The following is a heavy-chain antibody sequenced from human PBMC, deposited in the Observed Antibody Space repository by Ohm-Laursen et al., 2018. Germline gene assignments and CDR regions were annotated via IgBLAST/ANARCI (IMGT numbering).Heavy chain of an antibody. D-gene: IGHD2/OR15-2a*01. CDR3: AKGRNIDYYYDMDV. Sequence: GSLRLSCSASGFTFSNYWMSWVRQTPGKGLEWVANIKQDGGEKNFADSVKGRFTISRDNAKNSLYLQMNSLRVEDTALYYCAKGRNIDYYYDMDVWGQGTTVTVSS. J-gene: IGHJ6*02. V-gene: IGHV3-7*03. CDR1: GFTFSNYW. CDR2: IKQDGGEK.